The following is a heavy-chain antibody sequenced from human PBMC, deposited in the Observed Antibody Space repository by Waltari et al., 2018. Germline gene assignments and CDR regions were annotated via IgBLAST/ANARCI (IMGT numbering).Heavy chain of an antibody. CDR3: VKGPFHDDSAYFDY. J-gene: IGHJ4*02. Sequence: EMQLLESGGGLVQPGGSLSLSCAASGFSFSSYAMTWVRQAPKTGLEWVSGITGSGDRTYYADSVKGLFTISRDNSKNTLYLQMSSLRAEDTALYFCVKGPFHDDSAYFDYWGLGTLVTVSS. V-gene: IGHV3-23*01. D-gene: IGHD3-22*01. CDR1: GFSFSSYA. CDR2: ITGSGDRT.